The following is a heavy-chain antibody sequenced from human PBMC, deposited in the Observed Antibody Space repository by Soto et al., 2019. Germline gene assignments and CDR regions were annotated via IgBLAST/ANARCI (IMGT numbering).Heavy chain of an antibody. D-gene: IGHD3-22*01. J-gene: IGHJ4*02. V-gene: IGHV3-66*01. Sequence: EVQLVESGGGLVQPGESLRLSCAASGFTISGNSMMWVRQAPGKGLEWVSAIYSDDTTYYADSVKGRFTISRDNSKNTLYLQMYSLRAEDTATYYCASYYDSSGYTDYCGQGTLVTVSS. CDR2: IYSDDTT. CDR1: GFTISGNS. CDR3: ASYYDSSGYTDY.